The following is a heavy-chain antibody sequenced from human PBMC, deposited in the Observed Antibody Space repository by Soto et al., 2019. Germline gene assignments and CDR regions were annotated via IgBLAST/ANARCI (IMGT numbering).Heavy chain of an antibody. CDR2: IYYSGST. Sequence: XETLSLTRTGSGCSISSYYWSWIRQPPGKGLEWIGYIYYSGSTNYNPSLKSRVTISVDTSKNQFSLKLSSVTAADTAVYYCARQYSSSYDYWGQGTLVTVSS. J-gene: IGHJ4*02. CDR1: GCSISSYY. V-gene: IGHV4-59*01. D-gene: IGHD6-6*01. CDR3: ARQYSSSYDY.